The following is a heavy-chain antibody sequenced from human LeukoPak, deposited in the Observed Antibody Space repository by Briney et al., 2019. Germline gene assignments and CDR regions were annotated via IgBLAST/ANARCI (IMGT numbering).Heavy chain of an antibody. D-gene: IGHD3-22*01. CDR3: ASSSYYFYFDS. CDR2: IYYRGT. CDR1: GGSISSSNYY. V-gene: IGHV4-39*01. J-gene: IGHJ4*02. Sequence: PSETLSLTCTVSGGSISSSNYYWGWIRQPPGKGLEWIGSIYYRGTSYNSSLKSRVTISVDTSKKQFSLKLSSVTAADTAVYFCASSSYYFYFDSWGQGTLVTVSS.